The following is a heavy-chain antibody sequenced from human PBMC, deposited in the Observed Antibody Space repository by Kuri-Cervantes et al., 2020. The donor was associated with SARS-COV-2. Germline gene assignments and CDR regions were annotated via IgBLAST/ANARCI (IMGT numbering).Heavy chain of an antibody. J-gene: IGHJ4*02. Sequence: ASVKVSCKASGYTLTSYDINWVRQATGQGLEWMGWMNPNSGNTGYAQKFQGRVTITRNTSISTAYMELSRLRSDDTAVYYCARVLGSSTSCYWDWGQGTLVTVSS. CDR2: MNPNSGNT. CDR3: ARVLGSSTSCYWD. CDR1: GYTLTSYD. D-gene: IGHD2-2*01. V-gene: IGHV1-8*03.